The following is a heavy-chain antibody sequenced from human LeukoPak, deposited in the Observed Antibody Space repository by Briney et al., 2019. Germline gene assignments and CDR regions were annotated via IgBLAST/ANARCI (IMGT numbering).Heavy chain of an antibody. CDR3: ARGHYIDWFDP. CDR2: ISDSGANT. CDR1: GFTFSSYS. D-gene: IGHD4-11*01. V-gene: IGHV3-23*01. J-gene: IGHJ5*02. Sequence: GGSLRLSCAASGFTFSSYSMSWVRQAPGKGLEWVSIISDSGANTYYADSVKGRFTISRDNAKNSLYLQMNSLRAEDTAVYYCARGHYIDWFDPWGQGTLVTVSS.